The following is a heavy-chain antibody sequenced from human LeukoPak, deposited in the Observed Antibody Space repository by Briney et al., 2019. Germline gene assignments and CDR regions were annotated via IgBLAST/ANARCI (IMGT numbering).Heavy chain of an antibody. D-gene: IGHD2-2*01. CDR2: IYHSGST. Sequence: PSQTLSLTCAVSVGSISRGGYSGSWIRQPPGRGLEWVGYIYHSGSTYYNPSLKSRVTISVDRSKNQFSLKLSSVAAADTAVYYCARACSSTSCFTFFDYWGQGTLVTVSS. J-gene: IGHJ4*02. CDR3: ARACSSTSCFTFFDY. CDR1: VGSISRGGYS. V-gene: IGHV4-30-2*01.